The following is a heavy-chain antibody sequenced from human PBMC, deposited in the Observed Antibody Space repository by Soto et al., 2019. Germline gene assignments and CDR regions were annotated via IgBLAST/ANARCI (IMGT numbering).Heavy chain of an antibody. CDR2: ISSSSSYI. CDR1: GFTFSSYS. V-gene: IGHV3-21*01. CDR3: ARTSDIVGVPAATWGINWFDP. Sequence: GGSLRLSCAASGFTFSSYSMNWVRQAPGKGLEWVSSISSSSSYIYYADSVKGRFTISRDNAKNSLYLQMNSLRAEDTAVYYCARTSDIVGVPAATWGINWFDPWGQGTLVTVSS. J-gene: IGHJ5*02. D-gene: IGHD2-2*01.